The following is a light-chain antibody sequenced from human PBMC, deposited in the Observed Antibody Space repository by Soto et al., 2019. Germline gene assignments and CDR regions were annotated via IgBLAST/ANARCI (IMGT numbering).Light chain of an antibody. Sequence: QSVLTQPPSASGTPGQRVTISCSGSSSNIGSNTVNWYQQLPGTAPKLLIYSNNQRPSGVPDRFSGSKSGTSASLAISGLQSEDEADSSCAAWDESLNGYVFGTGTKVTVL. CDR2: SNN. CDR1: SSNIGSNT. CDR3: AAWDESLNGYV. J-gene: IGLJ1*01. V-gene: IGLV1-44*01.